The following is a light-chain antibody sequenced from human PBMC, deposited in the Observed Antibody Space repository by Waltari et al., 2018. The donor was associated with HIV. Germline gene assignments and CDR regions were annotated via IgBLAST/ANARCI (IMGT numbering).Light chain of an antibody. CDR1: QSLLDPPSHRNY. CDR2: WAS. J-gene: IGKJ3*01. Sequence: DIVLTQSPHSLAVSLGERATIRCTSSQSLLDPPSHRNYLAWFQPKPGQPPRLLIYWASTRESGVPARFSGSGSGTDFTLTISSLQAEDVALYFCHQFYVTPETFGPGT. V-gene: IGKV4-1*01. CDR3: HQFYVTPET.